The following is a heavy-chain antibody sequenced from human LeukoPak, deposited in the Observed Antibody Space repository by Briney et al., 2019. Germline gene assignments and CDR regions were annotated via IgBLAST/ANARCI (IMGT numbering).Heavy chain of an antibody. J-gene: IGHJ6*03. Sequence: PGGSLRLSCAASGFTFSSYAMSWVRQAPGKGLEWFSAISGSGGSTYYADSVKGRFTISRDNSKNTLYPQMTSLRAEDTAVYYCAKVRSGYSYGSPGFPYYYYMDVWGKGTTVTVSS. D-gene: IGHD5-18*01. CDR1: GFTFSSYA. CDR2: ISGSGGST. V-gene: IGHV3-23*01. CDR3: AKVRSGYSYGSPGFPYYYYMDV.